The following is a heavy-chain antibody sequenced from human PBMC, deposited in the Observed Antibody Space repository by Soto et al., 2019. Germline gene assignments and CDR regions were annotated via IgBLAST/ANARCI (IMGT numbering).Heavy chain of an antibody. V-gene: IGHV3-21*01. CDR1: GFTFSSYN. D-gene: IGHD3-9*01. Sequence: PGGSLRLSCAASGFTFSSYNMNWVRQAPGKGLEWVSSISSSSSYIYYADSVKGRFTISRDNSKNTLYLQMNSLRAEDTAVYYCARDMLNYDNFDWPQGGPGRDVWGQGTTVTVSS. CDR2: ISSSSSYI. CDR3: ARDMLNYDNFDWPQGGPGRDV. J-gene: IGHJ6*02.